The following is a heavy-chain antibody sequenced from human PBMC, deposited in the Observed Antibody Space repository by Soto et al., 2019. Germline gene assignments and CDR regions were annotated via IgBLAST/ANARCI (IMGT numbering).Heavy chain of an antibody. V-gene: IGHV1-69*13. D-gene: IGHD6-6*01. CDR3: ARYPWITARGSAQGSWLDP. J-gene: IGHJ5*02. CDR1: GGTFSSYA. CDR2: IIPIFGTA. Sequence: SVKGSCKASGGTFSSYASSWVRQAPGQGLDWMGGIIPIFGTANYAQKFQGRVTITADESTSTAYMELSSLRSEDTAVYYCARYPWITARGSAQGSWLDPWGQGTLVTVSS.